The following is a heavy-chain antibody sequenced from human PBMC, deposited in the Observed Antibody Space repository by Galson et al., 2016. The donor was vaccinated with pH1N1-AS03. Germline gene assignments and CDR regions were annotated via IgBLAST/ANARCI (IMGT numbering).Heavy chain of an antibody. V-gene: IGHV1-2*04. D-gene: IGHD2/OR15-2a*01. J-gene: IGHJ6*02. Sequence: SVKVSCKASGYTFTGFYVHWVRQAPGQGLEWMGWIDPNSGVTNYAQKFQACVTMTRDTSRTTAYMEVSGLKSDDTAVYYCARDPRGPCTSTTCATAYYFGMDVWGQGTTVIVSS. CDR1: GYTFTGFY. CDR2: IDPNSGVT. CDR3: ARDPRGPCTSTTCATAYYFGMDV.